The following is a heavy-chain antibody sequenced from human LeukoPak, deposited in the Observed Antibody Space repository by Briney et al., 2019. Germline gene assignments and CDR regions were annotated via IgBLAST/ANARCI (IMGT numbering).Heavy chain of an antibody. V-gene: IGHV1-69*05. CDR3: ARARYSGYVGNKYYFDY. J-gene: IGHJ4*02. Sequence: SVKVSCKAPGGTFSSCAISWVRQAPGQGLEWMGRIIPIFGTANYAQKFQGRVTITTDESTSTAYMELSSLRSEDTAVYYCARARYSGYVGNKYYFDYWGQGTLVTVSS. CDR1: GGTFSSCA. CDR2: IIPIFGTA. D-gene: IGHD5-12*01.